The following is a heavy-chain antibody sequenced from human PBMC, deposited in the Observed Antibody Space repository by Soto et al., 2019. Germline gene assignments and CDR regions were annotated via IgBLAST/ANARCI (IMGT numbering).Heavy chain of an antibody. CDR2: LYSGRT. CDR3: AREFKVEYTSSGIVDY. CDR1: GYSISNGYY. J-gene: IGHJ4*02. V-gene: IGHV4-38-2*02. Sequence: SETLSLTCAVSGYSISNGYYWAWIRQPPGKGLEWIGSLYSGRTNHNPSLKSRVTISVDASKNEVSLKMTSVTGADTAVYYCAREFKVEYTSSGIVDYWGPGTLVTVSS. D-gene: IGHD2-2*01.